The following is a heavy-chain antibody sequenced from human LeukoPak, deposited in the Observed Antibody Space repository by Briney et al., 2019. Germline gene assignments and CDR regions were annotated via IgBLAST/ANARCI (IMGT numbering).Heavy chain of an antibody. Sequence: GGSLRLSCAASVFTLSSYCMHWVRQAPGKGLDWVAVISNDGSKKYYADSVKGRFTISRDNSKNTLSLQVSSLRTEDTAVYYCAKDRYSYAFEYSDSWGQGTLVTVSS. CDR2: ISNDGSKK. V-gene: IGHV3-30*18. D-gene: IGHD5-18*01. CDR3: AKDRYSYAFEYSDS. CDR1: VFTLSSYC. J-gene: IGHJ4*02.